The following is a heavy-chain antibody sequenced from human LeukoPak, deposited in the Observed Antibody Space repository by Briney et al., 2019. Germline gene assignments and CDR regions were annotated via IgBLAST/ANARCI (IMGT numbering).Heavy chain of an antibody. CDR3: SRDPSSGYSYGLDY. Sequence: QAGGSLRLSCAASGFTFSSHWMHWVRQAPGKGLVWVSRINTDGSSTDYADSVKGRFTISRDNAKNTLYLQMNSLRAEDTAVYYCSRDPSSGYSYGLDYWGQGTLVTVSS. J-gene: IGHJ4*02. CDR2: INTDGSST. D-gene: IGHD5-18*01. CDR1: GFTFSSHW. V-gene: IGHV3-74*01.